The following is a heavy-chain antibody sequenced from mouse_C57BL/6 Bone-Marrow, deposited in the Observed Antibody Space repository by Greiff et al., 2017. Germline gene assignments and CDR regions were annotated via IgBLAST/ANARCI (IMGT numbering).Heavy chain of an antibody. CDR3: ARAPNWDYYAMDY. CDR1: GFTFSSYA. CDR2: ISVGGSYT. D-gene: IGHD4-1*01. V-gene: IGHV5-4*01. Sequence: EVQVVESGGGFVKPGGSLKLSCAASGFTFSSYAMSWVRQTPEKGLEWVATISVGGSYTYYPDNVKGRFTISRDNAKNNLYLQMSHLKSEDTAMYYCARAPNWDYYAMDYWGQGTSVTVSS. J-gene: IGHJ4*01.